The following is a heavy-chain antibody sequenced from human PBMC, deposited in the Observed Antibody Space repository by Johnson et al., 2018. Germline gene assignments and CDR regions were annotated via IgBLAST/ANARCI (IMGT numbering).Heavy chain of an antibody. CDR1: GFTFDDYA. CDR2: IRWNSGSI. CDR3: AQSGLVLSYYYYYDMDV. J-gene: IGHJ6*03. D-gene: IGHD6-19*01. Sequence: EVRLVESGGGLVQHGRSLRLSCAASGFTFDDYAMHWVRQAPGKGVEWVSGIRWNSGSIGSADSVKVRFTIYRYNAKHSLYLQMNRMRAEDTALYYCAQSGLVLSYYYYYDMDVWGKGTTVTVSS. V-gene: IGHV3-9*01.